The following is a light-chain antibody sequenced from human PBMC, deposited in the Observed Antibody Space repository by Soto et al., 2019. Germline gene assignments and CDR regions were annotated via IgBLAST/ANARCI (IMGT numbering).Light chain of an antibody. CDR1: QSISDS. V-gene: IGKV1-5*01. Sequence: DIQMTQSPSTLSASVGDRVTITCRASQSISDSLAWYQQKPGKAPKFLIFDASSLESGGPSRFSGSGSGTEFTITISSLQPDDSATYYCQQYNNYYTFGQGTKLEIK. CDR3: QQYNNYYT. J-gene: IGKJ2*01. CDR2: DAS.